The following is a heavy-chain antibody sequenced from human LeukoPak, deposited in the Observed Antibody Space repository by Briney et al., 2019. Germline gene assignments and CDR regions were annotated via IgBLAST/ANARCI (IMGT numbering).Heavy chain of an antibody. V-gene: IGHV3-48*03. D-gene: IGHD1-26*01. CDR3: ARVGGSFAPDH. CDR2: ISSSGSTI. J-gene: IGHJ4*02. CDR1: GLTFSSYE. Sequence: GGSLRLSCAASGLTFSSYEMNWVRQAPGKGLEWVSYISSSGSTIYYADSVEGRFTISRDNAKNSLNLQMNSLRAEDTAVYYFARVGGSFAPDHWGQGTLVTVSS.